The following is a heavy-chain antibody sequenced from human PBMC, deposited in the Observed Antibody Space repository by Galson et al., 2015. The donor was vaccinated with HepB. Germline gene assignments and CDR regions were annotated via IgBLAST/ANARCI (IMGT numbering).Heavy chain of an antibody. D-gene: IGHD2-2*01. Sequence: SLRLSCAASGFTFSSYGMHWVRQAPGKGLEWVAVISYDGSNKYYADSVKGRFTISRDNSKNTLYLQMNSLRAEDTAVYYCAKESRVVPAHSHYYYYYGMDVWGQGTTVTVSS. CDR3: AKESRVVPAHSHYYYYYGMDV. CDR2: ISYDGSNK. V-gene: IGHV3-30*18. CDR1: GFTFSSYG. J-gene: IGHJ6*02.